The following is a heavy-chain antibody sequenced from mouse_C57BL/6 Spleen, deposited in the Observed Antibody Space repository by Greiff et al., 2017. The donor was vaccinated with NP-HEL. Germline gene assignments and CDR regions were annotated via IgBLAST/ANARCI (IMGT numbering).Heavy chain of an antibody. V-gene: IGHV6-3*01. J-gene: IGHJ4*01. CDR2: IRLKSDNYAT. Sequence: EVKVEESGGGLVQPGGSMKLSCVASGFTFSNYWMNWVRQSPEKGLEWVAQIRLKSDNYATHYAESVKGRFTISRDDSKSSVYLQMNNLRAEDTGIYYCTGAGYLTYYAMDYWGQGTSVTVSS. CDR3: TGAGYLTYYAMDY. CDR1: GFTFSNYW. D-gene: IGHD2-3*01.